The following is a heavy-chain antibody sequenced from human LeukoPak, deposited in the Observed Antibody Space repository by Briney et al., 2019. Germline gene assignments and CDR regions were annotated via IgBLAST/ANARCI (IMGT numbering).Heavy chain of an antibody. CDR1: GGSISSGSYY. Sequence: SETLSLTCTVSGGSISSGSYYWGWIRQPPGKGLEWIGSIYYSGSTYYNPSLKSRVTISVDTSKNQFSLKLSSVTAADTAVYYCARHRYYDFWSGYYTNDYWGQGTLVTVSS. CDR3: ARHRYYDFWSGYYTNDY. J-gene: IGHJ4*02. V-gene: IGHV4-39*01. CDR2: IYYSGST. D-gene: IGHD3-3*01.